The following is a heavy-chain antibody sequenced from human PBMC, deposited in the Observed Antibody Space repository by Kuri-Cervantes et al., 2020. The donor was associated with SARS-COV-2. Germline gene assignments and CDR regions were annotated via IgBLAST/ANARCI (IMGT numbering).Heavy chain of an antibody. D-gene: IGHD3-3*01. CDR1: GGSISSSSYY. CDR2: IYHSGST. J-gene: IGHJ4*02. Sequence: SETLSLTCTVSGGSISSSSYYWGWIRQPPGKGLEWIGSIYHSGSTYYNPSLKSRVTISVDTSKNQFSLKLSSVTAADTAVYYCARGLVRFLEWPPNYWGQGTLVTVSS. CDR3: ARGLVRFLEWPPNY. V-gene: IGHV4-39*07.